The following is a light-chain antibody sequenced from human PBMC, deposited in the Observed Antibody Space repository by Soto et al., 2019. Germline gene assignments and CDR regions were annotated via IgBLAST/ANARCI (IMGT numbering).Light chain of an antibody. CDR1: QRISRW. CDR2: DAS. CDR3: QQYNNYSYS. Sequence: DIQMTQSPSTLSASVGDRVTITCRASQRISRWLAWYQQKPGKAPQVLVYDASSLEGGVTSRFSGSGSGTEFTLTISSPQPDAFAKYYCQQYNNYSYSFGQGTKLEIK. V-gene: IGKV1-5*01. J-gene: IGKJ2*03.